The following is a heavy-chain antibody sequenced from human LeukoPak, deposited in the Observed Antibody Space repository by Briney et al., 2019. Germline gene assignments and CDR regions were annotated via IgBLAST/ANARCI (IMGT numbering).Heavy chain of an antibody. CDR2: IIPILGIA. Sequence: SVKVSCKASGGTFSSYAISWVRQAPGQGLEWMGRIIPILGIANYAQKFQGRVTITADKSTSTAYMELSSLRSEDTAVYYCARDRLVVVVPAAPYYYGMDVWGQGTTVTVSS. CDR1: GGTFSSYA. CDR3: ARDRLVVVVPAAPYYYGMDV. J-gene: IGHJ6*02. V-gene: IGHV1-69*04. D-gene: IGHD2-2*01.